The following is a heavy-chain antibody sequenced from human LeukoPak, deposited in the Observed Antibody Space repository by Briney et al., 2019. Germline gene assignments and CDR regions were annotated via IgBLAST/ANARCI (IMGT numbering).Heavy chain of an antibody. CDR2: ISAYNGNT. Sequence: ASVKVSCKASGYTFTSYGISWVRQAPGQGLEWMGWISAYNGNTNYAQKLQGRVTMTTDTSTSTAYMELRSLRSDDTAVYYCARVVWDIVVVPAAILYWFDPWGQGTLVTVSS. CDR1: GYTFTSYG. D-gene: IGHD2-2*02. V-gene: IGHV1-18*01. J-gene: IGHJ5*02. CDR3: ARVVWDIVVVPAAILYWFDP.